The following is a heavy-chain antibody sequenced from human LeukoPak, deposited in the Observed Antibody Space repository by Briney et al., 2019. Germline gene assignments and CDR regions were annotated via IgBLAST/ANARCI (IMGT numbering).Heavy chain of an antibody. CDR1: GFTFTNFA. V-gene: IGHV3-23*01. D-gene: IGHD5-12*01. J-gene: IGHJ4*02. CDR3: ALNLGRVATMTYLDY. Sequence: GGSLRLSCTASGFTFTNFAMSWVRHTPGKGLEWVSGISNIDANAYYADFVKGRFAISRDNSKNTLYLHMNSLRAEDTAVYYCALNLGRVATMTYLDYWGQGTLVTVSS. CDR2: ISNIDANA.